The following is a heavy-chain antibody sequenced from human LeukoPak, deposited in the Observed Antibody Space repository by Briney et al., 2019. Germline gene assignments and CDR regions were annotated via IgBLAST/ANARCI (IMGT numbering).Heavy chain of an antibody. J-gene: IGHJ4*02. CDR3: ARETQYCSSTSRYTYDY. D-gene: IGHD2-2*02. CDR2: IIPIFGTA. CDR1: GGTFSSYA. Sequence: ASVKVSCKASGGTFSSYAISWVRQAPGQGLEWMGGIIPIFGTANYAQKFQGRVTITADESTGTAYMELSSLRSEDTAVYYCARETQYCSSTSRYTYDYWGQGTLVTVSS. V-gene: IGHV1-69*13.